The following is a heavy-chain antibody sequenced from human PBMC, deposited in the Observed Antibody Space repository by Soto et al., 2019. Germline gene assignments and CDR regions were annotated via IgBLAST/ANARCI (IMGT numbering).Heavy chain of an antibody. CDR3: ARAYGGNSGVFDY. D-gene: IGHD4-17*01. V-gene: IGHV4-34*01. CDR2: INHSGST. J-gene: IGHJ4*02. CDR1: GRSFSGYY. Sequence: QVQLQQWGAGLLKPSETLSLTCAVYGRSFSGYYWSWIRQPPGKGLEWIGEINHSGSTNYNPSLKSRVTITVHTSQNQFSLNLSSVTAADKAVYYCARAYGGNSGVFDYWGQGTLVPVSS.